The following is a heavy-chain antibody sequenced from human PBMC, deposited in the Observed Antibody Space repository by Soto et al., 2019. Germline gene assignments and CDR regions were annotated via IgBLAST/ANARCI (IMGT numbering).Heavy chain of an antibody. D-gene: IGHD3-9*01. J-gene: IGHJ5*02. Sequence: SDTLSLTCAVYGGSFSGYYWTWIRQPSGTGLEWIGEINHSGSTNYNPSHKSRVTITVDTSKNQFSLKLSSVTAADTAVYYCARDNKGDYDILTGYNNWFDPWGQGTLVTVS. V-gene: IGHV4-34*01. CDR3: ARDNKGDYDILTGYNNWFDP. CDR1: GGSFSGYY. CDR2: INHSGST.